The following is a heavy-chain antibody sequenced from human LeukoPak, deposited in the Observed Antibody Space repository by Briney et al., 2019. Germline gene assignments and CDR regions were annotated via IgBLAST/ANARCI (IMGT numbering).Heavy chain of an antibody. CDR1: GGSISSYY. V-gene: IGHV4-59*08. D-gene: IGHD3-3*01. CDR2: IYYRGST. Sequence: SETLALTCTVSGGSISSYYWSWIRQPPGKGLEWIGYIYYRGSTNYNPSLKSRVTISVDTSKNQFSLKLSSVTAADTAVYYCARLVFGADYFDYWGQGTLVTVSS. J-gene: IGHJ4*02. CDR3: ARLVFGADYFDY.